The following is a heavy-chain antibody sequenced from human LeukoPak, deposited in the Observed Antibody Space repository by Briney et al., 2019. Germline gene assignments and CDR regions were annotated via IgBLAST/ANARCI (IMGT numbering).Heavy chain of an antibody. J-gene: IGHJ6*02. CDR2: ISAYNGNT. CDR3: ARLYCSSTSCYTGVYMDV. CDR1: GYTFTSYG. V-gene: IGHV1-18*01. D-gene: IGHD2-2*02. Sequence: ASVKVSCKASGYTFTSYGISWVRQAPGQGLEWMGWISAYNGNTNYAQKLQGSVTMTTDTSTSTAYMELRSLRSDDTAVYYCARLYCSSTSCYTGVYMDVWGQGTSVTVSS.